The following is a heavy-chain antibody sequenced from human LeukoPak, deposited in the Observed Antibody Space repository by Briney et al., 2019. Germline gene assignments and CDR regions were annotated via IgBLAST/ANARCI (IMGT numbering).Heavy chain of an antibody. J-gene: IGHJ4*02. CDR1: GFTFNQYV. CDR3: VREGYYDSGGPFSGYFDY. CDR2: ISNDGITR. Sequence: HPGGSLRLSCAASGFTFNQYVIHWARQAPGKGLEWVAVISNDGITRSYATSVKGRCTISRDDSKNTVYLQLSSLRVEDTAVYYCVREGYYDSGGPFSGYFDYWAGETWSPSPQ. D-gene: IGHD3-22*01. V-gene: IGHV3-30*04.